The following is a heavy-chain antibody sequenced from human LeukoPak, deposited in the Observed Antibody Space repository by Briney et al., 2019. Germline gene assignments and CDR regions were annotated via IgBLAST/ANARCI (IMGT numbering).Heavy chain of an antibody. Sequence: SETLSLTCAVYGESFSGYYWSCIRQPPGKGLEWIGEINHSGSTNYNPSLKSRVTISVDTSKNQFSLKLRSVTAADTAVYYCARVDYGDYSKDFDYWGQGTLVTVSS. J-gene: IGHJ4*02. CDR2: INHSGST. CDR3: ARVDYGDYSKDFDY. D-gene: IGHD4-17*01. CDR1: GESFSGYY. V-gene: IGHV4-34*01.